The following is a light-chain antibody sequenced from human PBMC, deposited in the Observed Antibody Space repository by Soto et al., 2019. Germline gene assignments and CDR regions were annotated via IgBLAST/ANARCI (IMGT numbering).Light chain of an antibody. J-gene: IGKJ1*01. CDR1: QSVSSN. CDR2: GAS. Sequence: IGITQAPATLSVSPGERAAPSCWASQSVSSNLVWYQQKPGQAPRLLIYGASSRATGIPDRFSGSGSGTDFTLTISRLQSEDFAVYYCQQYDNWPWTFGPGTKVDI. CDR3: QQYDNWPWT. V-gene: IGKV3D-15*01.